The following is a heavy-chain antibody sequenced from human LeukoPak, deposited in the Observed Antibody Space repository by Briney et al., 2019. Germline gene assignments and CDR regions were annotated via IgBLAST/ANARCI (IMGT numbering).Heavy chain of an antibody. CDR1: GFTFSSFW. J-gene: IGHJ3*02. D-gene: IGHD3-16*01. CDR2: INSDGSST. Sequence: GGSLRLSCAASGFTFSSFWIHWVRQAPGKGLVWVSRINSDGSSTDYADSVKGRFTISRDNAKNTVYLQMNSLRAEDTAVYYCVRGGVDIWGQGTMVTVSS. CDR3: VRGGVDI. V-gene: IGHV3-74*01.